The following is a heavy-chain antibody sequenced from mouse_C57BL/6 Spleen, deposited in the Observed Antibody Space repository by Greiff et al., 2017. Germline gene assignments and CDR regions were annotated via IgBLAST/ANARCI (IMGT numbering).Heavy chain of an antibody. V-gene: IGHV2-2*01. CDR2: IWSGGST. CDR1: GFSLTSYG. J-gene: IGHJ4*01. Sequence: VKLVESGPGLVQPSQSLSITCTVSGFSLTSYGVHWVRQSPGKGLEWLGVIWSGGSTDYNAAFISRLSISKDNSKSQVFFKMNSLQADDTAIYYCARGGYDYDGAMDYWGQGTSVTVSS. CDR3: ARGGYDYDGAMDY. D-gene: IGHD2-4*01.